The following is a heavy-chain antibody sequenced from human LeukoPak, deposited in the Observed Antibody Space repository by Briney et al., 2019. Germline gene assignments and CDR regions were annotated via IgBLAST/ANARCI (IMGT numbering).Heavy chain of an antibody. CDR2: IYHSGST. CDR3: ARAYYDSSGYAFDI. V-gene: IGHV4-30-2*01. D-gene: IGHD3-22*01. J-gene: IGHJ3*02. Sequence: SETLSLTCAVSGGSISSGGYSWSWLRQPPGKGLEWIGYIYHSGSTYYNPSLKSRVTISVDRSKNQFSLKLSSVTAADTAAYYCARAYYDSSGYAFDIWGQGTMVTVSS. CDR1: GGSISSGGYS.